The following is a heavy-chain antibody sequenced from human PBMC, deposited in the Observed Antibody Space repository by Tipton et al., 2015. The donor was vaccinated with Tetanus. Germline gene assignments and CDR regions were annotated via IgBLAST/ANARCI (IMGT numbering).Heavy chain of an antibody. CDR3: ARRADNWFDP. CDR1: GGSFSGFY. Sequence: GLVKPSETLSLTCGVSGGSFSGFYWSWIRQPPGKGLEWIGEINHRGGTSYNPSLKSRLTISVDTSKRQFSLKLTSVTAIDTAIYYCARRADNWFDPWGQGTLVTVSS. CDR2: INHRGGT. V-gene: IGHV4-34*01. J-gene: IGHJ5*02.